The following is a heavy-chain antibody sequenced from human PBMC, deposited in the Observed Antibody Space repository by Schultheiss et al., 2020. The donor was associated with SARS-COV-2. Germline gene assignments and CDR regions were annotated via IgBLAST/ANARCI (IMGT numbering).Heavy chain of an antibody. CDR3: ARDRIVVVPRPENYYYYYGMDV. J-gene: IGHJ6*02. D-gene: IGHD2-2*01. V-gene: IGHV3-30*03. CDR2: ISYDGSNK. Sequence: GGSLRLSCAASGFTFSSYGMHWVRQAPGKGLEWVAVISYDGSNKYYADSVKGRFTISRDNSKNTLYLQMNSLRAEDTAVYYCARDRIVVVPRPENYYYYYGMDVWGQGTTVTVSS. CDR1: GFTFSSYG.